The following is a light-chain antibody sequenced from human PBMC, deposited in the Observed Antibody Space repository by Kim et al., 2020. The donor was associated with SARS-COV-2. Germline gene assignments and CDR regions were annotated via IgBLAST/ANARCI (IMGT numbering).Light chain of an antibody. CDR1: RSNIGSNN. J-gene: IGLJ3*02. CDR2: AND. CDR3: AAWDDSLNAWV. Sequence: GQRVTISCSGGRSNIGSNNVNWYQQFPGTAPKLLIYANDQWPSGVPDRFAGSKSDTSASLAISGLQSDDEADYYCAAWDDSLNAWVFGGGTQLTVL. V-gene: IGLV1-44*01.